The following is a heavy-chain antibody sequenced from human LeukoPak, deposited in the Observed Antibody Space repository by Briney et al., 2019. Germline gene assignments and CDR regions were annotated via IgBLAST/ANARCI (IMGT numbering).Heavy chain of an antibody. CDR2: ISSSSSYT. V-gene: IGHV3-11*06. J-gene: IGHJ6*02. D-gene: IGHD2-15*01. Sequence: GGSLRLSRAASGFTFSDYYMSWVRQAPGKGLEWVSYISSSSSYTNYADSVKGRFTISRDNAKNSLYLQMNSLRAEDTAVYYCAKDRVYCSGGSCYSYYGMDVWGQGTTVTVSS. CDR3: AKDRVYCSGGSCYSYYGMDV. CDR1: GFTFSDYY.